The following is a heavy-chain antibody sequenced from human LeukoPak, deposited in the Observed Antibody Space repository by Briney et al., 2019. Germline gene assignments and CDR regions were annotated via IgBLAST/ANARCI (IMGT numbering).Heavy chain of an antibody. Sequence: GGSLRLSCAASEFTFSTYAMTWVRQAPGKGLECVSSISSSSSYIYYADSVKGRFTISRDNAKNSLYLQMNSLRAEDTAVYYCARDPYSGLFDYWGQGTLVTVSS. CDR1: EFTFSTYA. CDR3: ARDPYSGLFDY. CDR2: ISSSSSYI. V-gene: IGHV3-21*01. D-gene: IGHD4-11*01. J-gene: IGHJ4*02.